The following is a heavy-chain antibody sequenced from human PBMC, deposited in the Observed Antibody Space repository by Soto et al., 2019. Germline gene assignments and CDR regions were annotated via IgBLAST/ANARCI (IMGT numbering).Heavy chain of an antibody. V-gene: IGHV1-69*02. CDR3: ARSSYCGGDCYSGGDY. CDR1: GGTFSSYT. D-gene: IGHD2-21*02. J-gene: IGHJ4*02. Sequence: QVQLVQSGAEVKKPGSSVKVSCKASGGTFSSYTISWVRQAPGQGLEWMGRIIPILGIANYAQKFQGRVTITPAKPTTXAYMELSSLRSEDTAVYYCARSSYCGGDCYSGGDYWGQGTLVTVSS. CDR2: IIPILGIA.